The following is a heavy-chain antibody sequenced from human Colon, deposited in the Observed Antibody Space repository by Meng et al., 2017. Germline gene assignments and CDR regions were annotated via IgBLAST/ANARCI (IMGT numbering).Heavy chain of an antibody. V-gene: IGHV3-7*01. CDR1: GFTFANHA. J-gene: IGHJ4*02. CDR2: INLDGSGV. Sequence: GESLKISCAASGFTFANHAMYWVRQAPGKGLEWVASINLDGSGVYYVESVKGRFTISRDNAKNSLSLQMNSLRAEDTALYYCATELRQTIRGWGYWGQGTLVTVSS. D-gene: IGHD5-24*01. CDR3: ATELRQTIRGWGY.